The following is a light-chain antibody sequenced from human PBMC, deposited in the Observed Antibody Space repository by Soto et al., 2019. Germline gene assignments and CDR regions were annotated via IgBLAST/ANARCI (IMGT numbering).Light chain of an antibody. CDR3: QQRSNWPPVT. CDR1: QSVSNDF. V-gene: IGKV3D-20*02. CDR2: GAS. Sequence: EIVLTQSPGILSLSPGERATLSCRASQSVSNDFLAWYQQKPGQAPRLLIYGASTRATDVPDRFSGSGSGADFTLTISSLEPEDFVVYYCQQRSNWPPVTFGGGTKVEFK. J-gene: IGKJ4*01.